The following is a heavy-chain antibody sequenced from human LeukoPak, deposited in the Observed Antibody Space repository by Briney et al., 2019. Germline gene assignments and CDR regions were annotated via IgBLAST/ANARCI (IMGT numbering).Heavy chain of an antibody. CDR1: GGTFSSYA. CDR2: IIPILGIA. CDR3: ARGDSSGWYVDYFDY. V-gene: IGHV1-69*04. J-gene: IGHJ4*02. Sequence: ASVKVSCKASGGTFSSYAISWVRQAPGQGLEWMGRIIPILGIANYAQKFQGRVTITADKSTSTAYMELSSLRSEDTAVYYCARGDSSGWYVDYFDYWGQGTLVTVSS. D-gene: IGHD6-19*01.